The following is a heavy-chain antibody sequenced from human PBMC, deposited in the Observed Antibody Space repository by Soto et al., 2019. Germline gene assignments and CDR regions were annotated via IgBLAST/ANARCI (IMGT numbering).Heavy chain of an antibody. CDR2: ISNTGNTI. V-gene: IGHV3-48*03. Sequence: PGGSLRLSCAASGFTFGISEMNWVRQAPGKGLEWVSFISNTGNTIYYADSVKGRFTISRDNARNSLYLQMNSLRAEDTAVYYCARGVEMATLAVRYYFDFWGQGTLVTVSS. CDR3: ARGVEMATLAVRYYFDF. J-gene: IGHJ4*02. D-gene: IGHD5-12*01. CDR1: GFTFGISE.